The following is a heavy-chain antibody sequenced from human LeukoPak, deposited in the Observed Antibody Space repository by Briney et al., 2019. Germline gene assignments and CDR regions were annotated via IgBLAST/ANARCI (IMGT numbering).Heavy chain of an antibody. CDR1: GFTFHNYA. J-gene: IGHJ4*02. Sequence: GGSLRLSCAASGFTFHNYAMHWVRQAPGKGLEWVSLIKGNGDTTYNADSVKGRFTISRDNSKNSLYLQINSLRTEDTALYYCAKDIGSRWSCDYWGQGTLVTVSS. D-gene: IGHD6-19*01. V-gene: IGHV3-43*02. CDR2: IKGNGDTT. CDR3: AKDIGSRWSCDY.